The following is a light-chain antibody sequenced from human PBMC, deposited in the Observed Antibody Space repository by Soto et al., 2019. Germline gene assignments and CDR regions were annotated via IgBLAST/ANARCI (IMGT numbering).Light chain of an antibody. Sequence: VLTQPASVSGSPGQSITISCTGTSSDIGNFNFVSWYQQYPGKAPILMIYEVSNRPSGVSNRFSGSKSGNTASLTISGLQAEDEADYYCSSYTTSTTVIFGGGTKVTVL. CDR1: SSDIGNFNF. V-gene: IGLV2-14*01. CDR3: SSYTTSTTVI. CDR2: EVS. J-gene: IGLJ2*01.